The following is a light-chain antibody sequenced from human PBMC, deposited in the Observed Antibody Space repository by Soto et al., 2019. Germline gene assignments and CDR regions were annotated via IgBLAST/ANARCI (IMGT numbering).Light chain of an antibody. V-gene: IGLV2-8*01. J-gene: IGLJ2*01. CDR3: SSYAGSNNLEVV. Sequence: QPVLTQPPSASGSPGQSVTISCTGTSSDVGGYNYVSWYQQHPGQAPKLMIYEVSKRPSGVPDRFSGSKSGNTASLTVSGLQAEDEADYYGSSYAGSNNLEVVFGGGTKVTVL. CDR2: EVS. CDR1: SSDVGGYNY.